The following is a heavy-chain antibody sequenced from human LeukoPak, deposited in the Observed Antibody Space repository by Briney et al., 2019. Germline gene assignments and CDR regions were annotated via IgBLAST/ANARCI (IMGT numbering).Heavy chain of an antibody. CDR3: ARADYSSSSRFDP. Sequence: PGGSLRLSCAASGFTFSNYDMNWVRQAPGKGLEWVSSVSSSSNNIYYADSVKGRFAISRDNAKNSLFLQMNSLRAEDTAVYYCARADYSSSSRFDPWGQGTLVTVSS. CDR1: GFTFSNYD. J-gene: IGHJ5*02. V-gene: IGHV3-21*01. CDR2: VSSSSNNI. D-gene: IGHD6-6*01.